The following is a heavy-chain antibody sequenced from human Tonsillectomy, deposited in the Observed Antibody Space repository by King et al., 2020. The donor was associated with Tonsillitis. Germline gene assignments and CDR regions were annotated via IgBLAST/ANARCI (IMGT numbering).Heavy chain of an antibody. CDR3: ARGYYDILTGSPYYFDY. CDR2: IIPILGIA. CDR1: GGTFSSYA. V-gene: IGHV1-69*09. Sequence: QLVQSGAEVKKPGSSVKVSCKASGGTFSSYAISWVRQAPGQGLEWMGRIIPILGIANYAQKFQGRVTITADKSTSTAYMELSSLRSEDTAVYYCARGYYDILTGSPYYFDYWGHGTLVTVSS. J-gene: IGHJ4*01. D-gene: IGHD3-9*01.